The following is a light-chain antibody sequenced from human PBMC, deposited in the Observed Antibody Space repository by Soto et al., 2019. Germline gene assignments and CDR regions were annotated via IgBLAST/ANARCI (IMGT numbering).Light chain of an antibody. CDR2: GAY. Sequence: DIQMTQSPSSLSASLGDRVTVTCRASQSISTYLNCFQQGPGKAPKLLIYGAYTLQDGVPSRFSGSGSETEFTLTISSLQPEDFATYYCQQSFGAPRTFGQGTRVDIK. CDR1: QSISTY. CDR3: QQSFGAPRT. J-gene: IGKJ1*01. V-gene: IGKV1-39*01.